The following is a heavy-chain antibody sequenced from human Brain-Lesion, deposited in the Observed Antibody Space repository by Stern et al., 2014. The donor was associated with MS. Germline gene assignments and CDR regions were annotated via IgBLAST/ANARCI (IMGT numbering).Heavy chain of an antibody. CDR3: ARHDSVPRPSQLYSARDRGPGYFDY. CDR2: IYYSGFT. J-gene: IGHJ4*02. CDR1: GGSISSSTYY. Sequence: QLVESGPGLVKPSETLSLTCTVSGGSISSSTYYWAWIRPPPGKGLEWIGNIYYSGFTYYNPSLKSRVTLSVDMSKNQFPLKLSSVTAADTAIYYCARHDSVPRPSQLYSARDRGPGYFDYWGQGTLVTVSS. D-gene: IGHD1-26*01. V-gene: IGHV4-39*01.